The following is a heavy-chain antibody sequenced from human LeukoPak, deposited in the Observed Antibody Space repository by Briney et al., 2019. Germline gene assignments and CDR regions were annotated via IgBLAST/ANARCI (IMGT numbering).Heavy chain of an antibody. Sequence: SETLSLTCTVSGGSISSGDYYWSWIRQPPGKGLEWIGYIYYIGSTCYNPSLKSRVTISVDTSKNQFSLKLSSVTAADTAVYYCARTTVTTHFDYWGQGTLVTVSS. CDR2: IYYIGST. CDR3: ARTTVTTHFDY. D-gene: IGHD4-17*01. J-gene: IGHJ4*02. CDR1: GGSISSGDYY. V-gene: IGHV4-30-4*01.